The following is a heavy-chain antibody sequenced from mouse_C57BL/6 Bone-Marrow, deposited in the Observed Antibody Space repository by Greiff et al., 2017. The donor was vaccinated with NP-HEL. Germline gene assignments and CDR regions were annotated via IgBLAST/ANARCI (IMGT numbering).Heavy chain of an antibody. CDR2: INPYNGGT. CDR3: AYYYGSSFYAMDY. CDR1: GYTFTDYY. V-gene: IGHV1-19*01. D-gene: IGHD1-1*01. Sequence: VQLQQSGPVLVKPGASVKMSCKASGYTFTDYYMNWVKQSHGKSLEWIGVINPYNGGTSYNQKFKGKATLTVDKSSSTAYMELNSLTSEDSAVYYCAYYYGSSFYAMDYGGQGTSVTVSS. J-gene: IGHJ4*01.